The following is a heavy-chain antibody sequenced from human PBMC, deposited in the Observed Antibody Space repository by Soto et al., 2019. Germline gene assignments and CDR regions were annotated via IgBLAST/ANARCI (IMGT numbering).Heavy chain of an antibody. CDR3: ARRVEYSSSWYLSGMGV. CDR1: GGSISSSSYY. J-gene: IGHJ6*02. V-gene: IGHV4-39*01. CDR2: IYYSGST. Sequence: SETLSLTCTVSGGSISSSSYYWGWIRQPPGKGLEWIGSIYYSGSTYYNPSLKSRVTISVDTSKNQFSLKLSSVTAADTAVYYCARRVEYSSSWYLSGMGVWGQGTTVTVLL. D-gene: IGHD6-13*01.